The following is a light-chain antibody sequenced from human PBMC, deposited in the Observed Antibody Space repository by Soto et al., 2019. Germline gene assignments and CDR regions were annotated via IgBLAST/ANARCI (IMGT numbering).Light chain of an antibody. CDR3: QQYGTPRSVT. CDR2: GAS. J-gene: IGKJ5*01. V-gene: IGKV3-20*01. CDR1: QSVSNNY. Sequence: ETVMTQSPASLSVSPGERATLSCRASQSVSNNYLAWYQQKPGQAPRLLIYGASNRATGIPDRFSGSGSGTDFTLTISKVEPEDFAVYYCQQYGTPRSVTFGQGTRLEIK.